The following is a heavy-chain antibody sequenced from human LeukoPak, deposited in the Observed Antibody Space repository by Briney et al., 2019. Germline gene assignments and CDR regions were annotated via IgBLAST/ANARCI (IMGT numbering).Heavy chain of an antibody. D-gene: IGHD3-22*01. V-gene: IGHV3-53*01. CDR2: IYSGGST. CDR1: GFTVSSSY. J-gene: IGHJ4*02. Sequence: GGSLRLSCAASGFTVSSSYMSWVRQAPGKGLEWVSVIYSGGSTYYADSVKGRFTISRDNSKNTLYLQMNSLRAEDTAVYFCAKQSLYDSSGHFHYWGQGTLVTVSS. CDR3: AKQSLYDSSGHFHY.